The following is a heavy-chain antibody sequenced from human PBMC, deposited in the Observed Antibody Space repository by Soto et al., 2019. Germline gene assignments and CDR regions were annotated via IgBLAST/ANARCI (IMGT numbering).Heavy chain of an antibody. J-gene: IGHJ6*02. CDR1: GGSISSSSYY. CDR2: IYYSGST. CDR3: ASSSGWLSYYYYGMDV. V-gene: IGHV4-39*01. D-gene: IGHD6-19*01. Sequence: SETLSLTCTVSGGSISSSSYYWGWIRQPPGKGLEWIGSIYYSGSTYYNPSLKSRVTISVDTSKNQFSLKLSSVTAADTAVYYCASSSGWLSYYYYGMDVWGQGTTVTVSS.